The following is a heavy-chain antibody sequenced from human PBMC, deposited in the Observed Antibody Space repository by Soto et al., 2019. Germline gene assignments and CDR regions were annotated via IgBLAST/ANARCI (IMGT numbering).Heavy chain of an antibody. CDR1: GGSISSYY. CDR3: ARHYGFVPAGYFDY. J-gene: IGHJ4*03. V-gene: IGHV4-59*01. Sequence: SETLSLTCTVSGGSISSYYWSWIRQPPGKGLEWIGYIYYSGSTNYNPSLKSRVTISVDTSKNQFSLKLSSVTAADTAVYYCARHYGFVPAGYFDYWGQGTLVTVSS. D-gene: IGHD2-2*01. CDR2: IYYSGST.